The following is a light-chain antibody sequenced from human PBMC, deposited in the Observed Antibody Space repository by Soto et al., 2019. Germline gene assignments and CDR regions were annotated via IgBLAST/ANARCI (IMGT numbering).Light chain of an antibody. J-gene: IGKJ2*01. CDR2: KAS. Sequence: DIQMTQSPSTLSASVGDRVTIACRASQSIGSWLAWYQQKPGKAPKLLIYKASNLESGVPSRFSGSGSGTEFTLTISSLQPVDFATYYCQQYNSYSPVTFGQGTKLEIQ. V-gene: IGKV1-5*03. CDR3: QQYNSYSPVT. CDR1: QSIGSW.